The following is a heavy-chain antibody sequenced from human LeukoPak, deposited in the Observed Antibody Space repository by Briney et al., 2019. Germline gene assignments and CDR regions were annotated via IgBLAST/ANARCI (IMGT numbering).Heavy chain of an antibody. CDR1: GFTFSSYA. CDR2: ISSSSSYI. J-gene: IGHJ5*02. D-gene: IGHD2-2*01. V-gene: IGHV3-21*01. Sequence: GGSLRLSCAASGFTFSSYAMSWVRQAPGKGLEWVSSISSSSSYIYYADSVKGRFTISRDNAKNSLYLQMNSLRAEDTAVYYCARDWDVGYCSSTSCSNYNWFDPWGQGTLVTVSS. CDR3: ARDWDVGYCSSTSCSNYNWFDP.